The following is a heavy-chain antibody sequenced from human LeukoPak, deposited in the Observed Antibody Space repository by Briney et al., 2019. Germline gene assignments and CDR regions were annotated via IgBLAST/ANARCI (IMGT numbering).Heavy chain of an antibody. D-gene: IGHD3-16*01. CDR2: IKQDGSEI. V-gene: IGHV3-7*01. CDR3: VRRGNRWGDY. J-gene: IGHJ4*02. CDR1: GFTVSSNY. Sequence: PGGSLRLSCAASGFTVSSNYMSWVRQAPGKGLEWVANIKQDGSEIYYVDSVKGRFTISRDNAKNSLYLQMNGLRAEDTAVYYCVRRGNRWGDYWGQGTLVTVSS.